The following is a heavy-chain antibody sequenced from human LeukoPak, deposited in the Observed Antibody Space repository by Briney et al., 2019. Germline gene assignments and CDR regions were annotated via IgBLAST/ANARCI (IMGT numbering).Heavy chain of an antibody. CDR1: GFTFSNYW. D-gene: IGHD6-19*01. CDR3: ARGSSGWYGIDY. Sequence: GGSLRLSCAASGFTFSNYWMHWVRQVPGKGLVCVSRINIDGTSTSYADSVNGRFTISRDNAKNALYLQMNSLRAEDTAVYYCARGSSGWYGIDYWGQGALVNVSS. CDR2: INIDGTST. J-gene: IGHJ4*02. V-gene: IGHV3-74*01.